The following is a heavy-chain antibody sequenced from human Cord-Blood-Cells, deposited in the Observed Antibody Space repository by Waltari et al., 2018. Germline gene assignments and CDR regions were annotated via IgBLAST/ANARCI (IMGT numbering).Heavy chain of an antibody. Sequence: EVQLLASGGGLVKPGGSLSLSCAASGFTFSTSSLNWVRQAPGKGLEWVSSISSSSSYIYYADSVKGRFTISRDNAKNSLYLQMNSLRAEDTAVYYCARFRDYGMDVWGQGTTVTVSS. CDR2: ISSSSSYI. V-gene: IGHV3-21*01. CDR1: GFTFSTSS. CDR3: ARFRDYGMDV. J-gene: IGHJ6*02.